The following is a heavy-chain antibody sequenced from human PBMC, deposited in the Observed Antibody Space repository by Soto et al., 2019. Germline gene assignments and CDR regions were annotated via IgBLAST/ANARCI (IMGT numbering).Heavy chain of an antibody. D-gene: IGHD6-19*01. J-gene: IGHJ4*02. CDR2: ISGSGDST. V-gene: IGHV3-23*01. CDR3: ARRGSGRYYDC. CDR1: GFTFSSYA. Sequence: EVQLLESGGGLVQPGGSLRLSCAASGFTFSSYAMRWVRQAPGKGLEWVSAISGSGDSTYYADSVKGRFTISRDNSKNTLYLHMNSLRAEDTAIYYCARRGSGRYYDCWGQGTLVTVSS.